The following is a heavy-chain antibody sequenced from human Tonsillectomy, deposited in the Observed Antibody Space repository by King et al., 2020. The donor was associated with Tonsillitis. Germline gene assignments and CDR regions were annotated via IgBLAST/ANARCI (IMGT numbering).Heavy chain of an antibody. D-gene: IGHD4-17*01. Sequence: VQLVESGGGLAQPGGSLRLSCAASGFTFNDYDMNWVRQAPGKGLEWVSTISTSGASTYLADSVRGRFTVSRDNSNNTLYLHINSLRAEDTAVYYCAKARDYGNLGFDSWGQGTLVTVSS. CDR1: GFTFNDYD. CDR2: ISTSGAST. J-gene: IGHJ4*02. V-gene: IGHV3-23*04. CDR3: AKARDYGNLGFDS.